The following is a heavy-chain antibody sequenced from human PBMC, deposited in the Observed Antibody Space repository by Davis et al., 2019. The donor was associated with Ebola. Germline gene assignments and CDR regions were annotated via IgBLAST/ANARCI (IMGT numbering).Heavy chain of an antibody. Sequence: SETLSLTCAVYGGSFSGYYWSWIRQPPGKGLEWIEEINHSGSTNYNPSLKSRVTISVDTSKNQFSLKLSSVTAANTAVYYRARGRITMLVVVTASYYYAVDVWGKGTTVTVSS. D-gene: IGHD2-21*02. CDR2: INHSGST. V-gene: IGHV4-34*01. CDR3: ARGRITMLVVVTASYYYAVDV. J-gene: IGHJ6*04. CDR1: GGSFSGYY.